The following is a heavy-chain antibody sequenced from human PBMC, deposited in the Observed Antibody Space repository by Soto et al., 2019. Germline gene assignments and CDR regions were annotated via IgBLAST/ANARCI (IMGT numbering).Heavy chain of an antibody. CDR2: INPSSTHI. V-gene: IGHV3-21*01. CDR3: ARGYCGGGGCYLCRDAFDV. D-gene: IGHD2-15*01. J-gene: IGHJ3*01. Sequence: EVQLVESGGGLVVPGGSLSLSCVASGFTFSNYHMSWVRQAPGKGLEWVSSINPSSTHIYYADSVRGRFAISRDHSKNSLYLQMNSLRTEVAAVYYYARGYCGGGGCYLCRDAFDVWGQGTLVTVSS. CDR1: GFTFSNYH.